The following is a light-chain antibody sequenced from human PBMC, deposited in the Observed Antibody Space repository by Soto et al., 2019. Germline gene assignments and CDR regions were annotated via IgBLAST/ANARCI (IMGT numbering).Light chain of an antibody. CDR1: QSISNY. J-gene: IGKJ5*01. V-gene: IGKV1-39*01. CDR3: QQSFGAPVLCT. CDR2: GVS. Sequence: DIQMTQSPSSLSASVGDRVTITCRASQSISNYLNWYQQKPGKAPKLLIYGVSTLQSGVPSRFSGSGSGTDFTLTISTLQPEDFATYYCQQSFGAPVLCTFGQGTRLEIK.